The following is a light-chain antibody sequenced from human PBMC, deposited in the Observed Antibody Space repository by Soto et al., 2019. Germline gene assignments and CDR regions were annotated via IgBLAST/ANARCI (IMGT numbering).Light chain of an antibody. CDR1: SSDVGSYNH. CDR2: EVT. V-gene: IGLV2-14*01. CDR3: ISYTGSSTSYV. J-gene: IGLJ1*01. Sequence: QSVLTQPASVSGSAGQSITISCGGTSSDVGSYNHVAWYQQFPGKTPKLIIYEVTYRPSGVSHRFSASKSGNTASLTISGLQAEDEADYYCISYTGSSTSYVFGTGTKVTVL.